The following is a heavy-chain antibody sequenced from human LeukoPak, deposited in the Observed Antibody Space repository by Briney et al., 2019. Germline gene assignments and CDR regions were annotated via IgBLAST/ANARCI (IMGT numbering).Heavy chain of an antibody. CDR1: GFTFDDYD. CDR2: ITWKSGST. CDR3: ARSSYPNWNDWPDAFDI. Sequence: GRSLRLSCAASGFTFDDYDMHWVRQAPGKGLEWVPGITWKSGSTGYADSVKGRFTISRDNAKNSLYLQMNSLRAEDTAVYYCARSSYPNWNDWPDAFDIWGQGTMVTVSS. J-gene: IGHJ3*02. D-gene: IGHD1-1*01. V-gene: IGHV3-9*01.